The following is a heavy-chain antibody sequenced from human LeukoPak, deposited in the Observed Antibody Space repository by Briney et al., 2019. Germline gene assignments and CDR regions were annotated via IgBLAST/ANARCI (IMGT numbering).Heavy chain of an antibody. CDR2: ISAYNGNT. V-gene: IGHV1-18*01. D-gene: IGHD6-13*01. CDR3: ARGEDSSSWYYFDY. CDR1: GYTFTSYG. Sequence: ASVKVSCKASGYTFTSYGISWVRQAPGQGLEWMGWISAYNGNTNYAQKLQGRVTMTIDTSTSTAYMELRSLRSDDTAVYYCARGEDSSSWYYFDYWGQGTLVTVSS. J-gene: IGHJ4*02.